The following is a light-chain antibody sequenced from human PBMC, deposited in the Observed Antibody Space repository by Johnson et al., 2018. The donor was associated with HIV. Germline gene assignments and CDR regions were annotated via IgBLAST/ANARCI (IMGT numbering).Light chain of an antibody. Sequence: QSVLTQPPSVSAAPGQKVTISCSGSNSNIGNNYVSWYQQLPGTAPKLLIYDNHKRPSGIPDRVSGSKSGTSATLGITGLQTGDEGDYYCGTWDSSLSAYVFGTGTKVTVL. CDR1: NSNIGNNY. V-gene: IGLV1-51*01. J-gene: IGLJ1*01. CDR3: GTWDSSLSAYV. CDR2: DNH.